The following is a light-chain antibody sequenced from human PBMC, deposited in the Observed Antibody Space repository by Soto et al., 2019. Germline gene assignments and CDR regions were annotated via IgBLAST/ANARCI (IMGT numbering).Light chain of an antibody. CDR3: QQYDNSLYT. CDR2: DAS. V-gene: IGKV3-20*01. J-gene: IGKJ2*01. CDR1: QSVSSSY. Sequence: EIVLTQSPGTLSLSPGERATLSCRASQSVSSSYLAWYQQKPGQDPRLLIYDASARATGIPDRFSGSGSGTDFTLTISRLEPGDFAVYYCQQYDNSLYTFGQGTKLEIK.